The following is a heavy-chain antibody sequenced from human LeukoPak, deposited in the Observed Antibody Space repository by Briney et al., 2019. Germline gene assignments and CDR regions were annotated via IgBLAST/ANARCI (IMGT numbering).Heavy chain of an antibody. J-gene: IGHJ4*02. V-gene: IGHV1-46*01. Sequence: ASVKVSCKASGYTFTSYVMHWVRQAPGQGLEWMGIINPSGDSTSYAQKFQGRVTMTRDTSTSTVYMELSSLRSEDTAVYYCASVLYCGADCYSGRYFFDYWGQGTLVTVSS. CDR2: INPSGDST. CDR3: ASVLYCGADCYSGRYFFDY. D-gene: IGHD2-21*02. CDR1: GYTFTSYV.